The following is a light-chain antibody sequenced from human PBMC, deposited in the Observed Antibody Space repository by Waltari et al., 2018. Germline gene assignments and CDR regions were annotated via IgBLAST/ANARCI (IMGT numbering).Light chain of an antibody. V-gene: IGKV3-15*01. Sequence: EIVMTQSPATLSVSPGERATLSCRASQSVGNDLAWYHQVPGQAPRLLIYGASSRATGVPARFSGSGSGTEFTLTITSLQSGDFGIYFCQQYKEWPPWTFGQGTRVDTK. CDR3: QQYKEWPPWT. CDR1: QSVGND. CDR2: GAS. J-gene: IGKJ1*01.